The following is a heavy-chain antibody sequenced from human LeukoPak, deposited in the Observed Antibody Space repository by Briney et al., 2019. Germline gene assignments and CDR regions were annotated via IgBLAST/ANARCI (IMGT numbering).Heavy chain of an antibody. CDR1: GGTFSSYA. D-gene: IGHD3-10*01. CDR3: AESYGSGSPFDY. CDR2: IIPIFGTA. Sequence: ASVKVSCKASGGTFSSYAISGVRQAPGQGLEWMGGIIPIFGTANYAQKFQGRVTITTDESTSTAYMELSSLRSEDTAVYYCAESYGSGSPFDYWGQGTLVTVSS. V-gene: IGHV1-69*05. J-gene: IGHJ4*02.